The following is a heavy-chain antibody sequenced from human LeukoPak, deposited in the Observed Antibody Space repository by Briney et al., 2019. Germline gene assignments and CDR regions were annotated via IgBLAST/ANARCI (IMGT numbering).Heavy chain of an antibody. Sequence: PGGSLRLSCAASGFTFSDYYMSWIRQAPGKGLEWVSYISSSGSTIYYADSMKGRFTISRDNAKNSLYLQMNSLRAEDTAVYYCATSQAAPQPIDYWGQGTLVTVSS. J-gene: IGHJ4*02. V-gene: IGHV3-11*01. D-gene: IGHD6-6*01. CDR3: ATSQAAPQPIDY. CDR1: GFTFSDYY. CDR2: ISSSGSTI.